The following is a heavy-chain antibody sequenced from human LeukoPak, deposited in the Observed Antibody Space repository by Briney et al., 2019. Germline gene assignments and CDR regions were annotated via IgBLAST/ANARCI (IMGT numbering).Heavy chain of an antibody. V-gene: IGHV1-18*01. Sequence: ASVKVSCKASGYTFTSYGISWARQAPGQGLEWMGWISAYNGDTNYAQKLQGRVTMTTDTSTSTAYMEPRSLRSDDTAVYYCARAVTGDTAMVIYFDYWGQGTLVTVSS. CDR2: ISAYNGDT. CDR3: ARAVTGDTAMVIYFDY. CDR1: GYTFTSYG. D-gene: IGHD5-18*01. J-gene: IGHJ4*02.